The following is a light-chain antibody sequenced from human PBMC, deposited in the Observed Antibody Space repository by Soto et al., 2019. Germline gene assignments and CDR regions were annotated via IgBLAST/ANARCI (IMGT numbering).Light chain of an antibody. Sequence: DIQMTQSPSSLSASVGDRVTITCRASQNISTYLNWYQQKPGKAPNLLIYAASTLLSGVPSRFSGSGSGTEFTLTISSLQPEDFASYYCQHSYTTPSFGGGTKVEIK. V-gene: IGKV1-39*01. J-gene: IGKJ4*01. CDR3: QHSYTTPS. CDR1: QNISTY. CDR2: AAS.